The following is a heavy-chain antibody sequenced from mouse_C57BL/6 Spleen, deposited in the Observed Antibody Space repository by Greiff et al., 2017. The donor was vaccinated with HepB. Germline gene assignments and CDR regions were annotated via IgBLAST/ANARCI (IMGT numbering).Heavy chain of an antibody. CDR2: IYPGDGDT. Sequence: QVQLQQSGPELVKPGASVKISCKASGYAFSSSWMNWVKQRPGKGLEWIGRIYPGDGDTNYNGKFKGKATLTADKSSSTAYMQLSSLTSEDSAVYFCAGDYGSSEWFAYWGQGTLVTVSA. CDR1: GYAFSSSW. D-gene: IGHD1-1*01. J-gene: IGHJ3*01. V-gene: IGHV1-82*01. CDR3: AGDYGSSEWFAY.